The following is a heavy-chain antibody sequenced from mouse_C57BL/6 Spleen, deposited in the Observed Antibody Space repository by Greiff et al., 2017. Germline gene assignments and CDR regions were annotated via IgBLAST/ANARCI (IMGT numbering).Heavy chain of an antibody. CDR1: GFSLTSYA. Sequence: VMLVESGPGLVAPSQTLSITCTVSGFSLTSYAISWVRQPPGKGLEWLGVIWTGGGTNYNSALKSRLSSSKDNSKSQVFLKMNILQTDDTARYYCARDDSLGAMDYWGQGTSVTVSS. V-gene: IGHV2-9-1*01. CDR2: IWTGGGT. J-gene: IGHJ4*01. D-gene: IGHD6-2*01. CDR3: ARDDSLGAMDY.